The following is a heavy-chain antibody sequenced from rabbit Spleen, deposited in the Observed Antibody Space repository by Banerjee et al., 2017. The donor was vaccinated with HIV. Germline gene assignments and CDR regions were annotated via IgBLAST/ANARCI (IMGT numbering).Heavy chain of an antibody. V-gene: IGHV1S40*01. D-gene: IGHD8-1*01. J-gene: IGHJ6*01. Sequence: QSLEESGGGLVKPGASLTLTCKASGFSFNSDYDMCWVRQAPGKGLEWIACSYAGNSGATYSAIWAKGRFTISKTSSTTVTLQMTSLTVADTATYFCARDSGSSFSSYGMDLWAQAPSSPS. CDR3: ARDSGSSFSSYGMDL. CDR2: SYAGNSGAT. CDR1: GFSFNSDYD.